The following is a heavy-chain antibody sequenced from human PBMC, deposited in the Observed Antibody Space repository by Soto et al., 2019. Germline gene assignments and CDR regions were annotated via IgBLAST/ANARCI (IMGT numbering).Heavy chain of an antibody. CDR3: TRGLASGDY. CDR1: GYLFTNFY. CDR2: INPNGGST. J-gene: IGHJ4*02. Sequence: QVKLVQPGAEVKKPGASVKFSCKASGYLFTNFYIHWVRQAPGQGLEWIGIINPNGGSTNYAQNFQGRVTMTRDTSMSTVYMDLSSLRSEDTAVYYCTRGLASGDYWGQGTLITVSS. V-gene: IGHV1-46*01.